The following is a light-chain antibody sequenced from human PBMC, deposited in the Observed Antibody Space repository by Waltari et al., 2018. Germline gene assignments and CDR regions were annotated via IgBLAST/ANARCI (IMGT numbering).Light chain of an antibody. V-gene: IGKV4-1*01. J-gene: IGKJ5*01. CDR1: QRFLSSSTGRNY. CDR2: WAS. CDR3: QQYYRTPQT. Sequence: IVMTQSADSLAVTLGETAAINCKSSQRFLSSSTGRNYLAWYQVKTGQSPKLLIYWASIRESGVPERFAGSGSGTDFTLTIDNLQAEDMAVYYCQQYYRTPQTFGQGTRLEI.